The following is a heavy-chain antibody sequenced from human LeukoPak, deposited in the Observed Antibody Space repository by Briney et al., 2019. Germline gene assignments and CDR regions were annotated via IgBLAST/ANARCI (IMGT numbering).Heavy chain of an antibody. CDR3: VKSRRVGANQRGLFDY. D-gene: IGHD1-26*01. Sequence: PGGSLRLSCAASGFTFDDYAMHWVRHAPGKGLEWVSGISWNSGSIGYADSVKGRFTISRDNAKNSLYLQMNSLRADDTAVYYCVKSRRVGANQRGLFDYWGQGTLVTVSP. CDR2: ISWNSGSI. V-gene: IGHV3-9*01. J-gene: IGHJ4*02. CDR1: GFTFDDYA.